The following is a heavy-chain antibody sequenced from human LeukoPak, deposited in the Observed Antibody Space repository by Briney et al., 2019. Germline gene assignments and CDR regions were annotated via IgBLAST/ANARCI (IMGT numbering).Heavy chain of an antibody. V-gene: IGHV4-61*08. J-gene: IGHJ1*01. CDR1: GDSVSSGDYH. D-gene: IGHD3-10*01. Sequence: SETLSLTCTVSGDSVSSGDYHWSWIRQPPGKGLEWIGNISNSGNTNYNPSLKSRVTISVDTSKNQFSLKLSSVTAADTAVYYCANYYGSGTYYKYFQHWGQGTLVTVSS. CDR3: ANYYGSGTYYKYFQH. CDR2: ISNSGNT.